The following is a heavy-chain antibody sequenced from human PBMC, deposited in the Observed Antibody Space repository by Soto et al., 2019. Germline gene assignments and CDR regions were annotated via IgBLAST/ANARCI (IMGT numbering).Heavy chain of an antibody. V-gene: IGHV4-61*01. CDR3: ARLLYYYDTAGYYFFDY. J-gene: IGHJ4*02. CDR1: GGSVSGGTYY. Sequence: SETLSLTCTVSGGSVSGGTYYWSWIRQPPGKGLEWIGYMSNSGSANYNPSLKSRVTISVDSSKNQFSLKLSSVPAADTAVYFCARLLYYYDTAGYYFFDYWGQGIPVTVS. D-gene: IGHD3-22*01. CDR2: MSNSGSA.